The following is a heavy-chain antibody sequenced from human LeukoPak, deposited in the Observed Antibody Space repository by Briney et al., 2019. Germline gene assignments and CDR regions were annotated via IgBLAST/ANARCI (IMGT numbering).Heavy chain of an antibody. CDR2: IYSGGST. CDR1: GFTFSSYS. Sequence: GGSLRLSCAASGFTFSSYSMNWVRQAPGKGLEWVSVIYSGGSTYYADSVKGRFTISRDNSKNTLYLQMNSLRAEDTAVYYCARGGGFGEPLDYWGQGTLVTVSS. V-gene: IGHV3-66*01. J-gene: IGHJ4*02. D-gene: IGHD3-10*01. CDR3: ARGGGFGEPLDY.